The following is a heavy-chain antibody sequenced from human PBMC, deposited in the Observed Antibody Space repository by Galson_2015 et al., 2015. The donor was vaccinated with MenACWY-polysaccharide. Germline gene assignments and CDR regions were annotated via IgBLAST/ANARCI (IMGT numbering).Heavy chain of an antibody. Sequence: SLRLSCAASGFTVSDNYMSWVRQAPGKGLEWVAVIYNDATTHYADSVKGRFTISRDNSKNTVYLQMNTLGAEDTAVYNCARGGQYDIVTGYNYYFDYWGQGTLVTVSS. J-gene: IGHJ4*02. CDR3: ARGGQYDIVTGYNYYFDY. V-gene: IGHV3-66*01. CDR2: IYNDATT. CDR1: GFTVSDNY. D-gene: IGHD3-9*01.